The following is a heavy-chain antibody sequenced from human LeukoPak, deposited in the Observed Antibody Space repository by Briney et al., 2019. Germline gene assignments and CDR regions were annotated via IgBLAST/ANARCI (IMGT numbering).Heavy chain of an antibody. CDR2: INPNSGGT. Sequence: GASVKVSCKASGYTFTGYYMHWVRQAPGQGLEWMGWINPNSGGTNYAQKFQGRVTMTEDTSTDTAYMELSSLRSEDTAVYYCATDLVELVGATGPAIYWGQGTLVTVSS. CDR3: ATDLVELVGATGPAIY. D-gene: IGHD1-26*01. V-gene: IGHV1-2*02. J-gene: IGHJ4*02. CDR1: GYTFTGYY.